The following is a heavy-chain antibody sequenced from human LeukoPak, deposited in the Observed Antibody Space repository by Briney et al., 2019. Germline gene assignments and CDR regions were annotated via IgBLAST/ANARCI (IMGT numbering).Heavy chain of an antibody. J-gene: IGHJ4*02. Sequence: PGGPLRLSCVASQFSLGAFAMIWVRQAPGKGLEWISYISASSSATYYAESVKGRFTISRDNAEDSLYLQMNSLRAEDTAVYYCARGVGRVGGTFDLWGQGTLVNVSP. CDR3: ARGVGRVGGTFDL. D-gene: IGHD1-26*01. V-gene: IGHV3-48*01. CDR2: ISASSSAT. CDR1: QFSLGAFA.